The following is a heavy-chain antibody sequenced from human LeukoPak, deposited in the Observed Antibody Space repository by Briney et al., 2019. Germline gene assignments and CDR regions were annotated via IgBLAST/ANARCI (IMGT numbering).Heavy chain of an antibody. D-gene: IGHD5-12*01. J-gene: IGHJ4*02. Sequence: TGGSLRLSCAASGFTFSSYGMHWVRQAPGKGLEWVAFIRYDGSNKYYADSVKGRFTISRDNSKNTLYLQMNSLRAEDTAVYYCARGLRIRGYSGYALGDYWGQGTLVTVSS. CDR2: IRYDGSNK. V-gene: IGHV3-30*02. CDR3: ARGLRIRGYSGYALGDY. CDR1: GFTFSSYG.